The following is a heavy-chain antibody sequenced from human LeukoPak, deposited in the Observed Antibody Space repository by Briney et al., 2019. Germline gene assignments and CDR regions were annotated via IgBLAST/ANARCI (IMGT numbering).Heavy chain of an antibody. Sequence: GGSLRLSCAASGFTFSSYAMHWVRQAPGKGLEWVAVISYDGSNKYYADSVKGRFTISRDNSKNTLFLQMNSLRAEDTAVYYCARSSSSSSSYYYGMDVWGQGTTVTVSS. V-gene: IGHV3-30-3*01. CDR2: ISYDGSNK. D-gene: IGHD6-13*01. CDR3: ARSSSSSSSYYYGMDV. J-gene: IGHJ6*02. CDR1: GFTFSSYA.